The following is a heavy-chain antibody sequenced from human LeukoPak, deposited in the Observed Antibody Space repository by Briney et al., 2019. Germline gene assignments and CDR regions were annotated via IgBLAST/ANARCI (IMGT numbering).Heavy chain of an antibody. CDR1: GFTFSSYW. CDR3: AREGRVSGYDFDC. J-gene: IGHJ4*02. CDR2: INSDGSSI. D-gene: IGHD5-12*01. V-gene: IGHV3-74*03. Sequence: GGSLRLSCAASGFTFSSYWMHWVRQAPGKGLVWVSRINSDGSSITYADSVKGRSTISRDNAKNTLYLQMNSLRVEDTAVYYCAREGRVSGYDFDCWGQGTLVTVSS.